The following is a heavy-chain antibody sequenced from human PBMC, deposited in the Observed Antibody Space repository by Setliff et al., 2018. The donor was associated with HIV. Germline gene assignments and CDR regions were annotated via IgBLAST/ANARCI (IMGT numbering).Heavy chain of an antibody. Sequence: SETLSLTCNVSGGSISRVNYYWNWIRQPAGKGLEWIGRIYASGSPTYNSSLESRVTISVDTSKRQFSLDLNSVTAADTAIYYCARRARNWLQPFDHWGQGFLVTVSS. CDR1: GGSISRVNYY. D-gene: IGHD5-12*01. V-gene: IGHV4-61*02. CDR2: IYASGSP. J-gene: IGHJ4*02. CDR3: ARRARNWLQPFDH.